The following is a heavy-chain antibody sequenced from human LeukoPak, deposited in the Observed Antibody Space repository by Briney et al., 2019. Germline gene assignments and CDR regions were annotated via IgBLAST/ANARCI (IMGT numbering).Heavy chain of an antibody. CDR3: ATIDRPQYHNAVDV. J-gene: IGHJ6*02. CDR2: LDPEAGER. V-gene: IGHV1-24*01. CDR1: VYVLTELS. Sequence: GASVKVSCKVSVYVLTELSIHWVRQAPGQGPEWVGGLDPEAGERIYAQGFHGSITITEDTSTDTAYMETSSLRSDDTAIYFCATIDRPQYHNAVDVWGQGTAVTVPS.